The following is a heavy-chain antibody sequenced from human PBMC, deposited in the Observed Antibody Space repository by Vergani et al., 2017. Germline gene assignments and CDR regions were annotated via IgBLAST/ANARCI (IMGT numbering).Heavy chain of an antibody. CDR2: IIPIFGTA. CDR3: ARDNSVAGCAAAYNGWFDP. CDR1: GGTFSSYA. J-gene: IGHJ5*02. V-gene: IGHV1-69*01. Sequence: QVQLVQSGAEVKKPGSSVKVSCKASGGTFSSYAISWVRQAPGQGLEWMGGIIPIFGTANYAQKFQGRVTITADESTSTAYMELSSLRSEDTAVYYCARDNSVAGCAAAYNGWFDPWGQGTLVTVSS. D-gene: IGHD6-19*01.